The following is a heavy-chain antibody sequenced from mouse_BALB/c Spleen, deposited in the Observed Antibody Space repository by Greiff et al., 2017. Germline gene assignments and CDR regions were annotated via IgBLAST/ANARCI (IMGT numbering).Heavy chain of an antibody. CDR2: ISYSGST. J-gene: IGHJ4*01. V-gene: IGHV3-2*02. CDR1: GYSITSDYA. CDR3: ARELRRAMDD. Sequence: EVKLMESGPGLVKPSQSLSLTCTVTGYSITSDYAWNWIRQFPGNKLELMGYISYSGSTSYNPSLNSRISITRDTSKNHFFLQLNSVTTEDTPTYYCARELRRAMDDWGQGTSVTVSS. D-gene: IGHD1-3*01.